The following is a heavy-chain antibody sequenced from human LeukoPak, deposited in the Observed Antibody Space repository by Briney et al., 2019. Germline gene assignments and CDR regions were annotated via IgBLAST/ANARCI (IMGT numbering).Heavy chain of an antibody. CDR2: ISGSGGST. Sequence: EAGGSLRLSCAASGFTFSSYAMSWVRQAPVKGLEWVSAISGSGGSTYYADSVKGRFTISRDNSKNTLYLQMNSLRAEDTAVYYCAKDPSGFWAAAAPGYFDYWGQGTLVTVSS. CDR1: GFTFSSYA. CDR3: AKDPSGFWAAAAPGYFDY. D-gene: IGHD6-13*01. J-gene: IGHJ4*02. V-gene: IGHV3-23*01.